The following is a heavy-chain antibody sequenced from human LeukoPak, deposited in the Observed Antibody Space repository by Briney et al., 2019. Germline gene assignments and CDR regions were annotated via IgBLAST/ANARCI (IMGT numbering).Heavy chain of an antibody. CDR3: AKEFTPESSGFDAFDV. V-gene: IGHV3-48*03. CDR2: ISSRGGTI. D-gene: IGHD3-22*01. Sequence: GGSLRLSCAASGFTFNTYEMGWVRQAPGKGLEWVSYISSRGGTIYYADSVRGRFTISRDNAKNSLYLQMNSLRAEDTAVYYCAKEFTPESSGFDAFDVWGQGTMVTVSS. J-gene: IGHJ3*01. CDR1: GFTFNTYE.